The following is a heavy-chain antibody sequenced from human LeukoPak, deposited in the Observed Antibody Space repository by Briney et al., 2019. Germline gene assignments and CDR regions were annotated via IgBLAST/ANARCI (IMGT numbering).Heavy chain of an antibody. J-gene: IGHJ6*02. CDR2: IIPIFGTA. V-gene: IGHV1-69*01. CDR3: ARGPGVVIIRAYYYGMDV. Sequence: GSSVKVSCKASGGTFSSYAISWVRQAPGQGLEWMGGIIPIFGTATYAQKFQGRVTITADESTSTAYMELSSLRSEDTAVYYCARGPGVVIIRAYYYGMDVWGQGTTVTVSS. CDR1: GGTFSSYA. D-gene: IGHD3-3*01.